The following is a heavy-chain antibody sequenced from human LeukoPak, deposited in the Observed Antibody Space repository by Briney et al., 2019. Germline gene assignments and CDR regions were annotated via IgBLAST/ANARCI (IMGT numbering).Heavy chain of an antibody. CDR1: GYTFTSYY. V-gene: IGHV1-46*01. CDR3: ARDRVSCSGGSCSDYYYYMDV. CDR2: INPSGGST. D-gene: IGHD2-15*01. Sequence: ASVKVSCKASGYTFTSYYMHWVRQAPGQGLEWMGIINPSGGSTSYAQKFQGRVTMTRDTSTSTVYMELSSLRSEDTAVYYCARDRVSCSGGSCSDYYYYMDVWGKGTTVTVSS. J-gene: IGHJ6*03.